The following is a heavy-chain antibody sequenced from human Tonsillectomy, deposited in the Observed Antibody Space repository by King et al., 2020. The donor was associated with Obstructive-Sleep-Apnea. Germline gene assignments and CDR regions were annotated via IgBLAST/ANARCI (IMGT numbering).Heavy chain of an antibody. CDR1: GFTFSTYA. V-gene: IGHV3-30*04. CDR2: ISKDGKNR. CDR3: ARLRVAYGDLPL. J-gene: IGHJ2*01. Sequence: VQLVESGGGVVQPGTSLRLSCAASGFTFSTYALHWVRPAPGRGLEWVAGISKDGKNREYLDCVKGRFTISRDNSKNTLYLQMNSLGAEDTAVYFCARLRVAYGDLPLWGRGTLLTVSS. D-gene: IGHD4-17*01.